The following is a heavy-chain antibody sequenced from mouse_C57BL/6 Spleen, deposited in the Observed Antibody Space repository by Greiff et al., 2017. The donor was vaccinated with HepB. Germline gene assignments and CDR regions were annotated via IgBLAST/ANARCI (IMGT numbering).Heavy chain of an antibody. Sequence: EVQLQESGPGLVKPSQSLSLTCSVTGYSITSGYYWNWIRQFPGNKLEWMGYISYDGSNNYNPSLKNRISITRDTSKNQFFLKLNSVTTEDTATYYCAREGYGNYLAWFAYWGQGTLVTVSA. CDR3: AREGYGNYLAWFAY. D-gene: IGHD2-1*01. CDR2: ISYDGSN. V-gene: IGHV3-6*01. J-gene: IGHJ3*01. CDR1: GYSITSGYY.